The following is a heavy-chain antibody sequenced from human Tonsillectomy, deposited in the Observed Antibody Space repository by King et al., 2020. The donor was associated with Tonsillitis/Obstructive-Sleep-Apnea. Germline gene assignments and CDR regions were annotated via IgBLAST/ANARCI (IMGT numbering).Heavy chain of an antibody. J-gene: IGHJ6*03. CDR2: IYYSGST. CDR3: ARVLAVTRQPYYYYYYYMDV. CDR1: GGSISSGGYY. D-gene: IGHD4-11*01. V-gene: IGHV4-31*03. Sequence: QLQESGPGLVKPSQTLSLTCTVSGGSISSGGYYWRWIRQHPGQGLEWIGYIYYSGSTYYNPSLKSRVTISVDTSKNQFSLKLSSVTAADTAVYYCARVLAVTRQPYYYYYYYMDVWGKGTTVTVSS.